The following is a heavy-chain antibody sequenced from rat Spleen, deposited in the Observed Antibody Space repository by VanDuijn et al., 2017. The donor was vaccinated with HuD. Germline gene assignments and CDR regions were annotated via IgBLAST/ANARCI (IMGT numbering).Heavy chain of an antibody. CDR3: ARHPDYSNYFDY. CDR2: ISSSGGST. V-gene: IGHV5-25*01. CDR1: GFTFSNYD. Sequence: EVQLVESGGGLVQPGRSLKLSCAASGFTFSNYDMAWVRQAPTKGLVWVASISSSGGSTYYRDSVKGRFTVSRDNAKSTLYLQMDSLRSEDTATYYCARHPDYSNYFDYWGQGVMVTVSS. J-gene: IGHJ2*01. D-gene: IGHD1-1*01.